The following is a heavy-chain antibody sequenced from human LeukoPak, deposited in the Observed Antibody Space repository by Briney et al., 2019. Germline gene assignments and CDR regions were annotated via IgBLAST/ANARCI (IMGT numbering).Heavy chain of an antibody. V-gene: IGHV4-61*02. D-gene: IGHD5-18*01. CDR1: GGSISSGSYY. CDR3: ARGSYGYPYYYYYLDV. CDR2: FYTSGST. J-gene: IGHJ6*03. Sequence: SQTLSLTCTGSGGSISSGSYYWSWIRQPAGKGLEWIGRFYTSGSTNYNPSLKSRVTISVDTSKNQFSLKLSSVTAADTAVYYCARGSYGYPYYYYYLDVWGKGTTVTVSS.